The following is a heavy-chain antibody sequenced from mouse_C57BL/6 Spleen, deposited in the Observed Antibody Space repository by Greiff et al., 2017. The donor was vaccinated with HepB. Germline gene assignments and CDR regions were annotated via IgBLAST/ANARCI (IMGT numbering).Heavy chain of an antibody. Sequence: VQLQQSGAELVRPGSSVKLSCKASGYTFTSYWMDRVKQRPGQGLEWIGNIYPSDSETHYHQKFKDKATLTVDKSSSPAYMQLSSLTSEDSAVYSCARPRGSSGYWCAYWGQGTLVTVSA. CDR1: GYTFTSYW. J-gene: IGHJ3*01. D-gene: IGHD3-2*02. CDR3: ARPRGSSGYWCAY. V-gene: IGHV1-61*01. CDR2: IYPSDSET.